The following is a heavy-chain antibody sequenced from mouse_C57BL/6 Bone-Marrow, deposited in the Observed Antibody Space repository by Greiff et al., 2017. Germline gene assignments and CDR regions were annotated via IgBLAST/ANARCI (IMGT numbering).Heavy chain of an antibody. J-gene: IGHJ1*03. D-gene: IGHD5-1-1*01. Sequence: EVQLQQSGAELVRPGASVKLSCTASGFNIKDDYMHWVKQRPEQGLEWIGWIDPENGDTEYASKFQGKATITADTSSNTAYLQLSSLTSEDTAVYYCTRYLYFDVWGTGTTVTVSS. CDR2: IDPENGDT. CDR1: GFNIKDDY. CDR3: TRYLYFDV. V-gene: IGHV14-4*01.